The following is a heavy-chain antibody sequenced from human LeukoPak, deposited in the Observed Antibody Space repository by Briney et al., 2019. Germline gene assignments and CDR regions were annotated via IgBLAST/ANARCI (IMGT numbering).Heavy chain of an antibody. Sequence: GGSLRLSCAASGFTFSSYAMGWVRQAPGKGLEWVSGISSSGDSTYYADSVKGRFTLSRDNSKNTLYLQMNSLRAEDTAVYYCAKSPGLLPFYWGQGTLVTVSS. D-gene: IGHD2-15*01. J-gene: IGHJ4*02. CDR2: ISSSGDST. CDR1: GFTFSSYA. CDR3: AKSPGLLPFY. V-gene: IGHV3-23*01.